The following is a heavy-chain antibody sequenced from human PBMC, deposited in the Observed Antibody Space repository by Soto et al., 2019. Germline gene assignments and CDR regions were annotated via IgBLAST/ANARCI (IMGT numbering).Heavy chain of an antibody. CDR3: ARTPLL. V-gene: IGHV4-31*03. J-gene: IGHJ4*02. Sequence: QVQLQESGPGLVKPSQTLSLTCTVSGGSISSGGYYWSWIRQHPGKGLEWIGYIYYSGSTYYNYYRPSLKSRVTISVDTSKNRFSLKLSSVTAADTAMYYCARTPLLWGQGTLVTVSS. CDR1: GGSISSGGYY. CDR2: IYYSGST. D-gene: IGHD1-26*01.